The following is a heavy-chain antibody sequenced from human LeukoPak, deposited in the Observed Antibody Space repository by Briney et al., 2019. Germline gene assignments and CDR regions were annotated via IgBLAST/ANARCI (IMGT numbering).Heavy chain of an antibody. D-gene: IGHD3-3*01. V-gene: IGHV1-18*01. CDR2: TSAYNGNT. CDR1: GYTFTSYG. CDR3: ARVELAAIRFLEWFNGGRGWFDP. Sequence: ASVKVSCKASGYTFTSYGISWVRQAPGQGLEWMGWTSAYNGNTNYAQKLQGRVTMTTDTSTSTAYMELRSLRSDDTAVYYCARVELAAIRFLEWFNGGRGWFDPWGQGTLVTVSS. J-gene: IGHJ5*02.